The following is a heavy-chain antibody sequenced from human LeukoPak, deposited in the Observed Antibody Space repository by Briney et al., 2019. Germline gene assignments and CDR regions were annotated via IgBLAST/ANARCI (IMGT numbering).Heavy chain of an antibody. CDR2: INPNSGGT. D-gene: IGHD3-9*01. V-gene: IGHV1-2*02. J-gene: IGHJ4*02. Sequence: ASVKVSCKASGYTFTGYYMHWARQAPGQGLEWMGWINPNSGGTNYAQKFQGRVTMTRDTSISTAYMELSRLRSDDTAVYYCSRGLVKYDILTGYLHWGQGTLVTVSS. CDR3: SRGLVKYDILTGYLH. CDR1: GYTFTGYY.